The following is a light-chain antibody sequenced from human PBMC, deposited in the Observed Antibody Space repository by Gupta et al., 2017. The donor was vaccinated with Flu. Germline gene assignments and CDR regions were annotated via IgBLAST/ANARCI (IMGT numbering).Light chain of an antibody. CDR2: AAS. CDR3: QQTYSIPIT. V-gene: IGKV1-39*01. CDR1: QSISSY. Sequence: DIQMTAASSSLSASVGDRVTITCRASQSISSYLNWYQQKPGKAPNLLIYAASSLQSGVPSRFSGSGSGTDFTLTISSLQPEDVATYYCQQTYSIPITFGQGTRLDIK. J-gene: IGKJ5*01.